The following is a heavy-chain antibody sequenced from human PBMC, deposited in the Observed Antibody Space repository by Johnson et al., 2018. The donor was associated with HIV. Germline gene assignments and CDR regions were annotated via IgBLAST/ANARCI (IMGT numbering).Heavy chain of an antibody. D-gene: IGHD3-10*01. Sequence: VQLVESGGGLVQPGGSLRLSCAASGFTFSNYAMSWVRQAPGKGLEWVSVIIASGGNTDYADSVKGRFTISRDNSKNTLYLQMNSLRAEDTAGYYCAKGGAGLLWFGLMTFDIWGQGTMVTVSS. CDR1: GFTFSNYA. CDR2: IIASGGNT. V-gene: IGHV3-23*04. CDR3: AKGGAGLLWFGLMTFDI. J-gene: IGHJ3*02.